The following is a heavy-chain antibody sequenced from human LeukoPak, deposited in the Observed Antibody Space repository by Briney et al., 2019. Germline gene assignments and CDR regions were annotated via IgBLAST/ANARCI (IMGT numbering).Heavy chain of an antibody. CDR2: INPNSGGT. CDR3: AREGLYCSSTSCYGTDAFDI. J-gene: IGHJ3*02. D-gene: IGHD2-2*01. Sequence: ASVKVSCKASGYTFTGYYMHWVRQAPGQGLEWMGWINPNSGGTNYAQKFQGRVTMTRDTSINTAYMELSRLRSDDTAVYYCAREGLYCSSTSCYGTDAFDIWGQGTMVTVSS. V-gene: IGHV1-2*02. CDR1: GYTFTGYY.